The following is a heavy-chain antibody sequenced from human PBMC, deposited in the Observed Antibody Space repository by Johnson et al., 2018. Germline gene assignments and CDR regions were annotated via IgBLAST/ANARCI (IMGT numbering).Heavy chain of an antibody. V-gene: IGHV3-23*01. J-gene: IGHJ3*02. CDR2: ISVSGGST. Sequence: PGKGLEWVSAISVSGGSTYYADSVKGRFTISRDNSKNTLYLQMNSLRAEDTAVYYCTRPVVPRGRDAFDIWGQGTMVTVSS. CDR3: TRPVVPRGRDAFDI. D-gene: IGHD3-22*01.